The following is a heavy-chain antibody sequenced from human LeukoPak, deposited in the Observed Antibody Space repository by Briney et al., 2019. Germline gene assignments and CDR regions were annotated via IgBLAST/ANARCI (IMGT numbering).Heavy chain of an antibody. CDR1: GGSISSSSYY. J-gene: IGHJ6*04. CDR2: TYYSGST. Sequence: SETLSLTCTVSGGSISSSSYYWGWIRQPPGKGLEWIGSTYYSGSTYYNPSLKSRVTISVDTSKNQFSLKLSSVTAADTAVYYCASPDIVVVPAARAPIGVWGKGTTVTVSS. CDR3: ASPDIVVVPAARAPIGV. D-gene: IGHD2-2*01. V-gene: IGHV4-39*01.